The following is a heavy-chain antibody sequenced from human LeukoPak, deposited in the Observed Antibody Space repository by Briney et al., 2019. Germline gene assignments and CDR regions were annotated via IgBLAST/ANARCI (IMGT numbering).Heavy chain of an antibody. J-gene: IGHJ4*02. CDR2: IYPGDSET. V-gene: IGHV5-51*01. CDR1: GYTFTNYW. CDR3: ARWREYCSSITCYQPFDY. Sequence: GESLQISCKASGYTFTNYWIGWVRQMPGKGLEWMGIIYPGDSETRYSPSFQGQVTISADKSISTAYLQWSSLKASDTAMYYCARWREYCSSITCYQPFDYWGQGTLVTVSS. D-gene: IGHD2-2*01.